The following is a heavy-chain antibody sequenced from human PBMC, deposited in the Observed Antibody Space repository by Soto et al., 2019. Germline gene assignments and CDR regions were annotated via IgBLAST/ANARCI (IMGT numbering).Heavy chain of an antibody. J-gene: IGHJ6*02. CDR3: ARGGRYCSSTSCYNYYYYYGMDV. D-gene: IGHD2-2*02. CDR1: GGSFSGYY. CDR2: INHSGST. Sequence: PSETLSLTCAVYGGSFSGYYWSWIRQPPGKGLEWIGEINHSGSTNYNPSLKSRVTISVDTSKNQFSLKLSSVTAADTAVYYCARGGRYCSSTSCYNYYYYYGMDVWGQRTTVTVSS. V-gene: IGHV4-34*01.